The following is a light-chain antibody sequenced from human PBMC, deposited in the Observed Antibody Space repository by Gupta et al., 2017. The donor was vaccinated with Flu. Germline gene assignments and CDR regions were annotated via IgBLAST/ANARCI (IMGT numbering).Light chain of an antibody. CDR1: NIGSSF. V-gene: IGLV1-51*01. J-gene: IGLJ3*02. CDR2: DNG. Sequence: QSVLTQPPSVSATPGRTVTIACSNIGSSFVSLYQQIPGTAPNLLIYDNGKRPSGIPDRFSGSQSGTSATLAITGLQAGDEADYYCGTWDRSLRTGAFGGGTKLTVL. CDR3: GTWDRSLRTGA.